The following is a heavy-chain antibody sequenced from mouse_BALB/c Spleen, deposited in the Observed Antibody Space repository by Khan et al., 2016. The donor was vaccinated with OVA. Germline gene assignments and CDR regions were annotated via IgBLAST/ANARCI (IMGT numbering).Heavy chain of an antibody. CDR3: AKLRVFYFDY. J-gene: IGHJ2*01. Sequence: QVQLKESGPGLVAPSQSLSITCTVSGFSLTSNGVSWVRQPPGKGLEWLGVIWGDGGINYHSVLKSRLSISTDNSKSHVVLKLNSLQTDDTVTYYCAKLRVFYFDYWGQGTTLTVSS. CDR2: IWGDGGI. CDR1: GFSLTSNG. V-gene: IGHV2-3*01.